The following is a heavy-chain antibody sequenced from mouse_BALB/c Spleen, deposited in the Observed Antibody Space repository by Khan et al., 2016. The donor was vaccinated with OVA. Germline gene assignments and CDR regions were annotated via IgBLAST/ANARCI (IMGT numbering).Heavy chain of an antibody. D-gene: IGHD2-2*01. J-gene: IGHJ3*01. CDR3: TRHGYVAWFSY. V-gene: IGHV1S135*01. CDR1: GYSFTSYY. CDR2: IDPFSGDT. Sequence: MQLEESGPELMKPGASVKISCKASGYSFTSYYIHWVMQSHGTSLEWIGYIDPFSGDTTYNQKFKGKATLTVDKSSSTAYIHLTNLTSEDSAVYDCTRHGYVAWFSYWGQGTLVTVSA.